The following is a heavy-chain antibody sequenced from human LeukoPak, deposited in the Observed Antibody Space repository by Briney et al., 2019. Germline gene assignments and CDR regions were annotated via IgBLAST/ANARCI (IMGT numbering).Heavy chain of an antibody. CDR3: ARVSLGSGYYNYMDV. D-gene: IGHD3-10*01. CDR1: GASIRGSTYY. J-gene: IGHJ6*03. V-gene: IGHV4-39*07. Sequence: SETLSLTCTVSGASIRGSTYYWGWIRQTPGKGLDWIGSMFYSGSTYYNPSLKSRVSISFDTSNNQFSLRLTSVTAADTAVYYCARVSLGSGYYNYMDVWGKGTTVTVSS. CDR2: MFYSGST.